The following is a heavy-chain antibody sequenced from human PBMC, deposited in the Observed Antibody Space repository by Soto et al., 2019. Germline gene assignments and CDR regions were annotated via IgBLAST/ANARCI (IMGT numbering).Heavy chain of an antibody. CDR1: GLTVSGKKY. Sequence: GGSLRLSCAASGLTVSGKKYVAWVRQAPGEGLEWVSGLYDLDGSFYSDSVKGRFTTSSDSSKTTVYLQMNDLRPADTAVYYCATWHEREHAYDVWGQGTTVTVSS. J-gene: IGHJ3*01. D-gene: IGHD1-1*01. CDR3: ATWHEREHAYDV. CDR2: LYDLDGS. V-gene: IGHV3-53*01.